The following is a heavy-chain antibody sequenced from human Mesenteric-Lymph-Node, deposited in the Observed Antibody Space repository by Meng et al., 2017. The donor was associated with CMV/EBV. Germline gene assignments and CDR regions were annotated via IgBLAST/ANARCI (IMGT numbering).Heavy chain of an antibody. V-gene: IGHV1-2*02. J-gene: IGHJ3*02. Sequence: ASVKVSCKASGYTFTGFYIHWVRQTPGQGLEWMGWINPNSGGTNYAQKFQGRVTMTRDTSISTAYMELSRLRSDDTAVYYCAVEGGTMIVVASPSFDIWGQGTMVTVSS. CDR2: INPNSGGT. CDR1: GYTFTGFY. CDR3: AVEGGTMIVVASPSFDI. D-gene: IGHD3-22*01.